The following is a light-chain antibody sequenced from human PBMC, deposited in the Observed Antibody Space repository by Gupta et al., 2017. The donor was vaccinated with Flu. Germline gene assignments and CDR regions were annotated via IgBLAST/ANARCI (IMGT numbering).Light chain of an antibody. V-gene: IGLV3-1*01. CDR1: KLGDKY. Sequence: SYELTHLPSVSVSPGQTASITCSGDKLGDKYACWYQQKPGQSPVLVIYQDSKRPSGIPERFSGSNSGNTATLTISGTQAMDEADYYCQAWDSSTVVFGGETKLTVL. CDR2: QDS. J-gene: IGLJ2*01. CDR3: QAWDSSTVV.